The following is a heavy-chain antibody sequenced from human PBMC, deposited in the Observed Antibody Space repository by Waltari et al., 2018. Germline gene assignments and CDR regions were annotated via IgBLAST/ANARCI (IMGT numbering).Heavy chain of an antibody. V-gene: IGHV4-4*07. J-gene: IGHJ4*02. Sequence: QVQLQESGPGLVKPSETLSLTCTVSGGPISSYYWSWIRQPAGKGREWIGRIYTSGSTNYNPSLKSRVTMSVDTSKNQFSLKLSSVTAADTAVYYCARGYTYYDFWSGYRNRGFDYWGQGTLVTVSS. CDR3: ARGYTYYDFWSGYRNRGFDY. CDR1: GGPISSYY. D-gene: IGHD3-3*01. CDR2: IYTSGST.